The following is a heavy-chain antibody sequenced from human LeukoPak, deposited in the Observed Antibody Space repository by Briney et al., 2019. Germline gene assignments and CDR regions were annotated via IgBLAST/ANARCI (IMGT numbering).Heavy chain of an antibody. CDR3: ARLDCSSNSCYDVDY. D-gene: IGHD2-2*01. J-gene: IGHJ4*02. V-gene: IGHV3-7*01. CDR2: VKQDGSEK. Sequence: GGSLRLSCAASGFTFSSYGMHWVRQAPGKGLEWVANVKQDGSEKYYVESVKGRFTISRDNAKNSLYLQMNSLRVEDTAVYYCARLDCSSNSCYDVDYWGQGTLVTVSS. CDR1: GFTFSSYG.